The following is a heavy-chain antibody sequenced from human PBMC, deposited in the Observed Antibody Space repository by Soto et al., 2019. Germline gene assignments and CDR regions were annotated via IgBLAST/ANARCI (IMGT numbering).Heavy chain of an antibody. J-gene: IGHJ4*02. CDR1: GGSISSGGYS. CDR2: IYHSGST. V-gene: IGHV4-30-2*01. CDR3: AAGGGLPRYY. Sequence: QLQLQESGSGLVKPSQTLSLTCAVSGGSISSGGYSWSWIRQPPGKGLEWIGYIYHSGSTYYNPCLKSRVTISVDRSKNQCSLKLSSVTAADKAVYYCAAGGGLPRYYWGQGTLVTVSS. D-gene: IGHD5-12*01.